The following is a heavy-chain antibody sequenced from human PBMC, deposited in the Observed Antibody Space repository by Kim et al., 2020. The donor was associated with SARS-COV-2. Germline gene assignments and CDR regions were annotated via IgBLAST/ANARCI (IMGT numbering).Heavy chain of an antibody. CDR2: ISGDGGST. Sequence: GGSLRLSCAASGFTFDDYAMHWVRQAPGKGLEGVSLISGDGGSTYYADSVKGRFTISRDNSKNSLYLQMNSLRTEDTALYYCAKSRIRYCSSTSCYLIDYWGQGTLVTVSS. CDR3: AKSRIRYCSSTSCYLIDY. J-gene: IGHJ4*02. CDR1: GFTFDDYA. D-gene: IGHD2-2*01. V-gene: IGHV3-43*02.